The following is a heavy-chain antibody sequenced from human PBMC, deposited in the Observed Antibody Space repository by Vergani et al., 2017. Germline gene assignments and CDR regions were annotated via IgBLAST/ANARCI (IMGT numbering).Heavy chain of an antibody. D-gene: IGHD1-26*01. CDR3: ARDLVERNYYYGMDV. V-gene: IGHV4-59*01. CDR1: GGSISSYY. CDR2: LYYSGST. Sequence: QVQLQQWGAGLLKPSETLSLTCTVSGGSISSYYWSWIRQPPGKGLEWIGYLYYSGSTNYNPSLKSRVTISVDTSKNQFSLKLSSVTAADTAVYYCARDLVERNYYYGMDVWGQGTTVTVSS. J-gene: IGHJ6*02.